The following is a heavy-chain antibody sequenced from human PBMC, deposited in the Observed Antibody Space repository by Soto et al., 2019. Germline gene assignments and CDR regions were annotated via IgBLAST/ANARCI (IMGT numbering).Heavy chain of an antibody. CDR1: GFTFSDYY. CDR3: PRDGCSSTSCYGNYYYYYMDV. D-gene: IGHD2-2*01. V-gene: IGHV3-11*01. Sequence: QVQLVESGGGLVKPGGSLRLSCAASGFTFSDYYMSWIRQAPGKGLEWVSYISSSGSTIYYADSVKGRFTISRDNAKNSLYLQMNSLRAEDTAVYYCPRDGCSSTSCYGNYYYYYMDVWGKGTTVTVSS. J-gene: IGHJ6*03. CDR2: ISSSGSTI.